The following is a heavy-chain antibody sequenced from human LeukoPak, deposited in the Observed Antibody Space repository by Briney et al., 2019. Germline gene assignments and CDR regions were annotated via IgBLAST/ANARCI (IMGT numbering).Heavy chain of an antibody. CDR1: GYSISSGYY. D-gene: IGHD1-26*01. Sequence: SETLSLTYAVSGYSISSGYYWGWIRQSPGKGLEWIGSIYHSGSTYYNPSLKSRVTISVDTSKNQFSLKLSSVTAADTAVYYCARVGATTRWFDPWGQGTLVTVSS. CDR2: IYHSGST. V-gene: IGHV4-38-2*01. J-gene: IGHJ5*02. CDR3: ARVGATTRWFDP.